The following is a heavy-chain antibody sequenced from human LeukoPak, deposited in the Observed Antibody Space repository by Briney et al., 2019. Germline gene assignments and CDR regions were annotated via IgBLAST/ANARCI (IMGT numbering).Heavy chain of an antibody. J-gene: IGHJ4*02. CDR1: GFAFSSYW. CDR2: INNDGSTT. Sequence: GGSLRLSCVASGFAFSSYWIHWVRHAPGEGLVWVSRINNDGSTTDYADSVKGRFTISRDNAKNTVYLQMNSLRVEDTAVYFCTRAGYSTTLSLNWGQGTLVTVSS. D-gene: IGHD5-12*01. CDR3: TRAGYSTTLSLN. V-gene: IGHV3-74*01.